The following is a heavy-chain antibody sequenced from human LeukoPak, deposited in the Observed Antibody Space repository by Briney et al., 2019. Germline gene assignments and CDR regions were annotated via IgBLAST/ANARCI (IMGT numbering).Heavy chain of an antibody. CDR1: GFSFRSTW. CDR2: IKSKTDGGTT. J-gene: IGHJ4*02. Sequence: GGSLRLPCAASGFSFRSTWMSWVRQAPGKGLEWVGRIKSKTDGGTTDYAAPVKGRFTISRDDSKNTLYLEMNSLKTEDTAVYYCMGISFWGQGTLVTVSS. D-gene: IGHD7-27*01. CDR3: MGISF. V-gene: IGHV3-15*01.